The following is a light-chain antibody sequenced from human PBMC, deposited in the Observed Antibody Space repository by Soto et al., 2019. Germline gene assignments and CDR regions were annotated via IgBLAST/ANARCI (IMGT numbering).Light chain of an antibody. Sequence: IVLTQSPGTLSLSPGDRGALSCRASQSVSSNYVAWNQQKPGQAPRLLISGASSRATGTPDRFRGSGSGTDFTLTITRLEPEDFAVYYCHQYGSAPWTSGQGTKVDNK. CDR2: GAS. V-gene: IGKV3-20*01. J-gene: IGKJ1*01. CDR1: QSVSSNY. CDR3: HQYGSAPWT.